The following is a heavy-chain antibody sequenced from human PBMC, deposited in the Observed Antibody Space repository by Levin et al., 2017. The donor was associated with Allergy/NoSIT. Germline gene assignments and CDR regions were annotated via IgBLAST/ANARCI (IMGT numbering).Heavy chain of an antibody. D-gene: IGHD6-19*01. CDR2: IDPSDSYT. V-gene: IGHV5-10-1*01. J-gene: IGHJ4*02. CDR3: AIITQWLGPNYFDY. Sequence: GESLKISCKGSGYSFTSYWISWVRQMPGKGLEWMGRIDPSDSYTNYSPSFQGHVTISADKSISTAYLQWSSLKASDTAMYYCAIITQWLGPNYFDYWGQGTLVTVPS. CDR1: GYSFTSYW.